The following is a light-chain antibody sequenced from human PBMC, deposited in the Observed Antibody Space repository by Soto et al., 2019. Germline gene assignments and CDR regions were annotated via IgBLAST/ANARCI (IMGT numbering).Light chain of an antibody. Sequence: DIQMTQSPSTLSASLGDRVTITCRASQSISSWLSWYQQKPGKAPKLLIYDASSLESGVPSRFSGSGSGTEFTLTISSLQPEDFATYYCLQHNSYPPTFGQGTKV. CDR3: LQHNSYPPT. V-gene: IGKV1-5*01. J-gene: IGKJ1*01. CDR1: QSISSW. CDR2: DAS.